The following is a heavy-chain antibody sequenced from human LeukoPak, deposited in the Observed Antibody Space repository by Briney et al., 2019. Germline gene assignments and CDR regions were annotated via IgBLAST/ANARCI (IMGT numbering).Heavy chain of an antibody. CDR1: GYTFTSYD. CDR3: ARDKQLDWAHYYYSYMDV. D-gene: IGHD3-3*01. J-gene: IGHJ6*03. Sequence: ASVKVSCKASGYTFTSYDINWVRQATGQGLEWMGWMNPNSGNTGYAQKFQGRVTMTRNTSISTAYMELSSLRSDDTAVYYCARDKQLDWAHYYYSYMDVWGKGTTVTVSS. CDR2: MNPNSGNT. V-gene: IGHV1-8*01.